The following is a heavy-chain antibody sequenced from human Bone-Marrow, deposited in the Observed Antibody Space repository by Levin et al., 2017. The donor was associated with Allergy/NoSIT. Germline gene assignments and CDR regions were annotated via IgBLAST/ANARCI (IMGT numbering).Heavy chain of an antibody. D-gene: IGHD3-10*01. J-gene: IGHJ3*02. CDR2: IDWDDDK. Sequence: TLSLTCTFSGFSLSTSGMCVSWIRQPPGKALEWLALIDWDDDKYYSTSLKTRLTISKDTSKNQVVLTMTNMDPVDTATYYCARIVRMGSGRDAFDIWGQGTMVTVSS. CDR3: ARIVRMGSGRDAFDI. V-gene: IGHV2-70*01. CDR1: GFSLSTSGMC.